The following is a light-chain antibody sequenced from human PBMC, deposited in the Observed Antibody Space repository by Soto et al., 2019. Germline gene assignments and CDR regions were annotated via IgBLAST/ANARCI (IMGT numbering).Light chain of an antibody. CDR1: QDVFNY. J-gene: IGKJ4*01. V-gene: IGKV3-11*01. Sequence: EIVLTQSPGTLSLSPGEGATLSCRASQDVFNYVAWYQQKPGQAPRLLMYDASHRATGIPARFSGSGSGTDFTLTISSLEPEDFAIYYCQERSNWPPTFGGGTKVEIK. CDR3: QERSNWPPT. CDR2: DAS.